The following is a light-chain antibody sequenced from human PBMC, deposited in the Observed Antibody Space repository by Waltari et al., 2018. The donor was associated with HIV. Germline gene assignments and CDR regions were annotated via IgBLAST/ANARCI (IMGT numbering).Light chain of an antibody. CDR2: STS. Sequence: QTVVTQEPSFSVSPGETVTLTCGLRSGSVSHTNYPSWYQQTPGQAPRTLIYSTSARASGVPDRFSGSMIGNKAALTITGAQADDECDYYCVLYMGSGNMLFGGGTKLAVL. CDR3: VLYMGSGNML. V-gene: IGLV8-61*01. J-gene: IGLJ3*02. CDR1: SGSVSHTNY.